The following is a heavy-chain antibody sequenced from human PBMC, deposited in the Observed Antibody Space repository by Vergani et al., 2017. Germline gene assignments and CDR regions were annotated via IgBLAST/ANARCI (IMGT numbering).Heavy chain of an antibody. J-gene: IGHJ4*02. V-gene: IGHV4-34*01. CDR1: GGSFSGYY. Sequence: QVQLQQWGAGLLKPSETLSLTCAVYGGSFSGYYWSWIRQPPGKGLEWIGEINHSGSTNYNPSLKSRVTISVDTSKNQFSLKLSSVTAADTAVYYCAREGRRLLDYWGQGTLVTVSS. CDR3: AREGRRLLDY. D-gene: IGHD6-25*01. CDR2: INHSGST.